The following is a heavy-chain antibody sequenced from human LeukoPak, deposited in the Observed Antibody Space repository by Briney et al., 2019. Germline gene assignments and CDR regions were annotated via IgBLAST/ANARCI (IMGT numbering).Heavy chain of an antibody. J-gene: IGHJ4*02. Sequence: ASVKVSCKASGYTFTGYYMHWVRQAPGQGLEWMGWIDPNSGGTNYAQKFQGRVTMTRDTSISTAYMELSRLRSDDTAVYYCARDEGRPIYCSGGSCYRFYFDYWGQGTLVTVSS. CDR2: IDPNSGGT. CDR1: GYTFTGYY. D-gene: IGHD2-15*01. V-gene: IGHV1-2*02. CDR3: ARDEGRPIYCSGGSCYRFYFDY.